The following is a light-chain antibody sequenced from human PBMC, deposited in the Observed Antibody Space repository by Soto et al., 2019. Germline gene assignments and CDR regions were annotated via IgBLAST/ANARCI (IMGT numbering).Light chain of an antibody. V-gene: IGKV3-20*01. CDR3: LQYNNWPLT. CDR1: QSVSNNY. Sequence: LSQSPCTLSLSTGERATLSCRASQSVSNNYLAWYQQKPGQAPRLLIYGASNRATGIPDRFSGSGSGTDFTLTISRLEPEDFAVYYCLQYNNWPLTFGGGTKVAIK. CDR2: GAS. J-gene: IGKJ4*01.